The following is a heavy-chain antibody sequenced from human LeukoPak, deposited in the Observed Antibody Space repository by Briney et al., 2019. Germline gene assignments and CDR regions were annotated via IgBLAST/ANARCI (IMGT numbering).Heavy chain of an antibody. D-gene: IGHD3-10*01. CDR3: ARDPGSPYGSGSHFYYHMDL. CDR1: GYIFTDYY. CDR2: INPNIGGT. J-gene: IGHJ6*03. Sequence: GASVHVSFKASGYIFTDYYIHLVRQAPGQGLEWMGGINPNIGGTIYAQKFQVRVTMSSDTSISTVYMDLSRLRSDATAVYYCARDPGSPYGSGSHFYYHMDLWGKGTPVTVSS. V-gene: IGHV1-2*02.